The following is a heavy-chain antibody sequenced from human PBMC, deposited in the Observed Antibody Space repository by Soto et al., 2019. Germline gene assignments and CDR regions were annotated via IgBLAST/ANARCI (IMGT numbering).Heavy chain of an antibody. CDR1: GFPFSSYA. J-gene: IGHJ4*02. Sequence: GGALRPSFAAPGFPFSSYAMHWGRPSPGKGLEWVAVISYDGSNKYYADSVKGRFTISRDNSKNTLYLQMNSLRAEDTAVYYCARGYLAAAGKLIYWGQGTLVTVSS. CDR3: ARGYLAAAGKLIY. CDR2: ISYDGSNK. D-gene: IGHD6-13*01. V-gene: IGHV3-30-3*01.